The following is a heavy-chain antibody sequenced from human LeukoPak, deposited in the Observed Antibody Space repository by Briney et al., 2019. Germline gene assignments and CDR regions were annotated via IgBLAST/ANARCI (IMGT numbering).Heavy chain of an antibody. CDR1: GFTFSSYA. V-gene: IGHV3-30*04. D-gene: IGHD3-22*01. CDR3: AKDKGYYYDSSGYFQH. Sequence: PGGSLRLSCAASGFTFSSYAMHWVRQAPGKGLEWVAVISYDGSNKYYADSVKGRFTISRDNSKNTLYLQMNSLRAEDTAVYYCAKDKGYYYDSSGYFQHWGQGTLVTVSS. J-gene: IGHJ1*01. CDR2: ISYDGSNK.